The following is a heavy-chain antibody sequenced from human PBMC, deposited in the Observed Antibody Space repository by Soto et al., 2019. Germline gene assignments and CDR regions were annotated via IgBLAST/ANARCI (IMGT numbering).Heavy chain of an antibody. CDR2: MNPNSGNT. D-gene: IGHD1-1*01. CDR1: GYTITSYD. CDR3: ARERTGTTSMDV. J-gene: IGHJ6*02. V-gene: IGHV1-8*01. Sequence: QVQLVQSGAEVEKPGASVKVSCKASGYTITSYDINWVRQATGQGLEWMGWMNPNSGNTGYAQKFQGRVTMTRNTSISTAYMEMSSLRSEDTAVYYCARERTGTTSMDVWGQGTTVTASS.